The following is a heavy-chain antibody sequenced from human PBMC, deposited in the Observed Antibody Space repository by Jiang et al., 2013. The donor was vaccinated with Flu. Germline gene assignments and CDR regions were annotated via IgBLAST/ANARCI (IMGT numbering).Heavy chain of an antibody. V-gene: IGHV4-59*01. D-gene: IGHD3-3*01. CDR3: ARGLRFLESLFDY. CDR1: SGSISGYY. J-gene: IGHJ4*02. CDR2: IYNSGNT. Sequence: SGSGLVKPTETLSLSCNVSSGSISGYYWSWLRQPPGKGLEWIGHIYNSGNTKYNPSLRSRATISVDTSKNQLSLKLRSVTAADTAVYYCARGLRFLESLFDYWGQGTLVTVSS.